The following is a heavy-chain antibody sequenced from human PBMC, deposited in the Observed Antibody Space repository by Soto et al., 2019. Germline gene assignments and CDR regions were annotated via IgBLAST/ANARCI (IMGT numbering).Heavy chain of an antibody. CDR2: ISSASDFS. J-gene: IGHJ5*02. V-gene: IGHV3-11*06. Sequence: VGSLRLSCTASGFSFSGFYMSWIRQAPGKGLEWISYISSASDFSTYADSVKGRFTISRDNAKKSLYLQLNNVRPDDTALYFCARHDYSNEHWFDTWGLGTAVTVSS. CDR1: GFSFSGFY. D-gene: IGHD4-4*01. CDR3: ARHDYSNEHWFDT.